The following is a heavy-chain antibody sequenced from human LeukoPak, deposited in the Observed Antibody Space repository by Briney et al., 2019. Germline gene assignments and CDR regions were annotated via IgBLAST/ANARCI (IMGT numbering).Heavy chain of an antibody. Sequence: GRSLRLSCAASGFTFDDYAMHWVRQAPGKGLEWVSGISWDSGSVDSADSVKGRFTISRDNARNSLYLQMNSLRAEDTALYYCAKGNSYDSSGLPFDYWGQGTLVTVSS. V-gene: IGHV3-9*01. D-gene: IGHD3-22*01. CDR3: AKGNSYDSSGLPFDY. J-gene: IGHJ4*02. CDR2: ISWDSGSV. CDR1: GFTFDDYA.